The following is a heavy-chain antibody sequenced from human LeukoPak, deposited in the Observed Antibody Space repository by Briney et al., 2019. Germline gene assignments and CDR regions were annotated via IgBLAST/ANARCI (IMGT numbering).Heavy chain of an antibody. CDR1: GFTFSSYE. CDR2: ISNSGSTI. V-gene: IGHV3-48*03. CDR3: ARDSEGYVMDV. J-gene: IGHJ6*02. Sequence: GGSLRLSCAASGFTFSSYEMNWVRQALGKGLEWVSYISNSGSTIKYADSVKGRFTISRDNAKNSLYLQMNSLRAEDTAVYYCARDSEGYVMDVWGQGTTVAVSS.